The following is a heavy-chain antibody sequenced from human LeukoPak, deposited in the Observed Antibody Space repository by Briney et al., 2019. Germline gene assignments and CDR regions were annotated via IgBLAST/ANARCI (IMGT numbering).Heavy chain of an antibody. CDR1: GFTFSSYA. D-gene: IGHD6-13*01. CDR3: AKDNSPYSNSWLQFSQH. V-gene: IGHV3-23*01. J-gene: IGHJ1*01. CDR2: ISDSGGST. Sequence: PGGSLRLSCAASGFTFSSYAMSWVGQAPGKGLEWVSIISDSGGSTYYADSVKGRFTISRDNPKNTLYLQMTSRRAEDTPVYYWAKDNSPYSNSWLQFSQHWGQGNLVTVSS.